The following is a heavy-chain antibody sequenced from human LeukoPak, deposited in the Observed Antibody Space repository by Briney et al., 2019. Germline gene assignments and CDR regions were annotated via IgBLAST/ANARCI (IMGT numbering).Heavy chain of an antibody. J-gene: IGHJ6*02. V-gene: IGHV3-33*06. CDR1: GFTFSNYA. Sequence: PGGSLRLSCAASGFTFSNYAMSWVRQAPGKGLEWVAVIWHDGSNKDYRDSVKGRFTISRDNYKNTLYLEINKLRDEDTAIYYCVKDRAGTNLVRGVITGVMDVWGQGTTVTVSS. CDR2: IWHDGSNK. CDR3: VKDRAGTNLVRGVITGVMDV. D-gene: IGHD3-10*01.